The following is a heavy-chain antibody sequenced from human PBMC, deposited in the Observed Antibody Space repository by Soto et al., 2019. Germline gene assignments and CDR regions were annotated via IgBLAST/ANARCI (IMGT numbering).Heavy chain of an antibody. J-gene: IGHJ5*02. Sequence: EVQLLESGGGLVQPGGSLRLSCAASGFTFSSYAISWVRQAPGKGLEWVSAISGSGGFTYYADSVKGRFNISRDNAKNTVYLQMNSLRAEDTAVYYCAKEGVVAATLTWFDPWGQGTLVTVSS. D-gene: IGHD2-15*01. CDR1: GFTFSSYA. CDR2: ISGSGGFT. V-gene: IGHV3-23*01. CDR3: AKEGVVAATLTWFDP.